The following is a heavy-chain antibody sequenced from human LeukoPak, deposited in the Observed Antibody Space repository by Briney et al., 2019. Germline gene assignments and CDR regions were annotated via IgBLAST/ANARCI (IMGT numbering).Heavy chain of an antibody. Sequence: GGSLRLSRAASGFTFSSYSMNWVRQAPGKGLEWVSSISSSSSYIYYADSVKGRFTISRDNAKNSLYLQMNSLRAEDTAVYYCARHITGDFDYWGQGTLVTVSS. D-gene: IGHD7-27*01. CDR3: ARHITGDFDY. CDR2: ISSSSSYI. CDR1: GFTFSSYS. V-gene: IGHV3-21*01. J-gene: IGHJ4*02.